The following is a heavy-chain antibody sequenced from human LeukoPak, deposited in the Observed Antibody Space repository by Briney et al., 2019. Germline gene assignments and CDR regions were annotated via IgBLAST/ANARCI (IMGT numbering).Heavy chain of an antibody. V-gene: IGHV4-4*07. CDR1: GGSISGYY. J-gene: IGHJ4*02. CDR3: ARDQVRDGDYQSY. CDR2: IYTSGST. D-gene: IGHD4-17*01. Sequence: PSETLSLTCSVSGGSISGYYWSWIRQPAGKGLEWIGRIYTSGSTNYNPSLKSRVTISVDTSKNQFSLKLSSVTAADTAVYYCARDQVRDGDYQSYWGQGTLVTVSS.